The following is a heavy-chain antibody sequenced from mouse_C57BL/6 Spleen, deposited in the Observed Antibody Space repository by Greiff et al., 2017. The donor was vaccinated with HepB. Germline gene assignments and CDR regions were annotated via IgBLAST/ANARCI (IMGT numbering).Heavy chain of an antibody. CDR1: GFTFSSYG. V-gene: IGHV5-6*01. CDR3: ARQEGTRGAWFAY. Sequence: EVHLVESGGDLVKPGGSLKLSCAASGFTFSSYGMSWVRQTPDKRLEWVATISSGGSYTYYPDSVKGRFTISRDNAKNTLYLQMSSLKSEDTAMYYCARQEGTRGAWFAYWGQGTLVTVSA. CDR2: ISSGGSYT. J-gene: IGHJ3*01.